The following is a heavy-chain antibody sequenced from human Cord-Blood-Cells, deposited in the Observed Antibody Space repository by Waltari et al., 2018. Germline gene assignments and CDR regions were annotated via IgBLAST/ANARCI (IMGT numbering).Heavy chain of an antibody. Sequence: QVQLQQWGAGLLKPSETLSLTCAVYGGSFSGYYWSWIRQPPGKGLEWIGEINHSGSTNYNPALNSRVTISVDTSKNQFSLKLSSVTAADTAVYYCARVGDIVVVPAAMGYYYYYMDVWGKGTTVTVSS. CDR3: ARVGDIVVVPAAMGYYYYYMDV. D-gene: IGHD2-2*01. V-gene: IGHV4-34*01. CDR2: INHSGST. J-gene: IGHJ6*03. CDR1: GGSFSGYY.